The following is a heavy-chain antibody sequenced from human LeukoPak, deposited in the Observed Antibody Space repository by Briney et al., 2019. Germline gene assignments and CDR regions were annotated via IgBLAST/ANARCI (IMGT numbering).Heavy chain of an antibody. J-gene: IGHJ4*02. D-gene: IGHD2-15*01. CDR3: ARGDPQSHCSGGSCYFGYFDY. CDR2: ISYDGSNK. CDR1: GFTFSSYA. Sequence: GGSLRLSCAASGFTFSSYAMHWVRQAPGKGLEWVAVISYDGSNKYYADSVKGRFTISRDNSKNTLYLQMNSLRAEDTAVYYCARGDPQSHCSGGSCYFGYFDYWGQGTLVTVSS. V-gene: IGHV3-30-3*01.